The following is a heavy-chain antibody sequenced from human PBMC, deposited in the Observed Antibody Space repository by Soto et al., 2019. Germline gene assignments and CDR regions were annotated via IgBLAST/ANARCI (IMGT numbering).Heavy chain of an antibody. V-gene: IGHV6-1*01. CDR2: TYYRSKWYI. CDR1: GDSVSSNTAA. J-gene: IGHJ4*02. Sequence: QVQLQQSGPGLVKPSQTLSLTCAISGDSVSSNTAAWNWIRQSPSRGLEWLGRTYYRSKWYIDSSGSVKSRITINSDTSKNQLSLQMTSVAPEDMAVYYCVRGSTDGNNRFLDYWGQGVLVTVSS. CDR3: VRGSTDGNNRFLDY. D-gene: IGHD6-13*01.